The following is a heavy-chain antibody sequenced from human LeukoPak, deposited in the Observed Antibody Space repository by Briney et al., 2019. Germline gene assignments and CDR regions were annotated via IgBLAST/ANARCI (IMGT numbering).Heavy chain of an antibody. Sequence: SQTLSLTCAVSGGSISSGGHSWSWIRQPPGKGLEWIGYIYHSGSTYYNPSLKSRVTISVDRSKNQFSLKLSSVTAADTAVYYCARGPEIAAAGTGWFDPWGQGTLVTVSS. CDR1: GGSISSGGHS. CDR2: IYHSGST. V-gene: IGHV4-30-2*01. D-gene: IGHD6-13*01. J-gene: IGHJ5*02. CDR3: ARGPEIAAAGTGWFDP.